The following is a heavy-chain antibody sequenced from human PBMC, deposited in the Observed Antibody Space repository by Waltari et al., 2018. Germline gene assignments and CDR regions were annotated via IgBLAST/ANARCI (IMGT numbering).Heavy chain of an antibody. CDR1: GFTFSSYW. Sequence: DVHLVASGGGLVQPGGSLRLSCVASGFTFSSYWMHWVRRVPGKGLTWVSHINSDGTGTTYADSVKGRFTVSRDNAKSTLFLQMTSLRAEDTAVYFCVRDDPGYGLDVWGQGTTVTVSS. V-gene: IGHV3-74*03. CDR2: INSDGTGT. D-gene: IGHD7-27*01. J-gene: IGHJ6*02. CDR3: VRDDPGYGLDV.